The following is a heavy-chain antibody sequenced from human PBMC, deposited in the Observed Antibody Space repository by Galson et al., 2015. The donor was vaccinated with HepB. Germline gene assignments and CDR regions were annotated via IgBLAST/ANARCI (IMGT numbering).Heavy chain of an antibody. V-gene: IGHV1-2*02. CDR1: GYTFTGYY. D-gene: IGHD6-19*01. CDR3: AREFSRVNGGLG. J-gene: IGHJ4*02. Sequence: SVKVSCKASGYTFTGYYMHWVRQAPGQGLEWMGWINPNSGGTNYAQKFQGRVTMTRDTSISTAYMELSRLRSDDTAVYYCAREFSRVNGGLGWGQGTLVTVSS. CDR2: INPNSGGT.